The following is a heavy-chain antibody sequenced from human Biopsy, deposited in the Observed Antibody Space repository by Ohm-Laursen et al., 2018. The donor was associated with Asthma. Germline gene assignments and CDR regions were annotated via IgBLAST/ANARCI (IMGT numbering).Heavy chain of an antibody. V-gene: IGHV4-39*01. J-gene: IGHJ4*02. Sequence: SETLSLTCTVSGGSMSSSSYYWGWIRQPPGKGLEWMGSISYTGSAYHNPSLKSRVTISVDTSKNHFSLKLSSVTAADTAVYYWARHWDWGSFFDYWGQGTPVTVSS. CDR2: ISYTGSA. CDR3: ARHWDWGSFFDY. D-gene: IGHD7-27*01. CDR1: GGSMSSSSYY.